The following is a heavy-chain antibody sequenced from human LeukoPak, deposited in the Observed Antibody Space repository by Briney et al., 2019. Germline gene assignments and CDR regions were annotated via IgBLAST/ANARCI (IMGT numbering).Heavy chain of an antibody. Sequence: PSETLSLTCTVSGGSISSSSYYWGWIRQPPGKGLEWIGSIYYSGSTYYYPSLKSRVTISVDTSKNQFSLKLSSVTAADTAVYYCARENDSSSWYDWFPGHVYWGQGTLVTVSS. V-gene: IGHV4-39*07. D-gene: IGHD6-13*01. CDR3: ARENDSSSWYDWFPGHVY. CDR2: IYYSGST. CDR1: GGSISSSSYY. J-gene: IGHJ4*02.